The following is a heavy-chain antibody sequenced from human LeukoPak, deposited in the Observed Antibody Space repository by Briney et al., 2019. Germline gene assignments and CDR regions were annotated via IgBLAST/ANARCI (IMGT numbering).Heavy chain of an antibody. J-gene: IGHJ6*03. CDR2: INHSGST. D-gene: IGHD3-10*01. Sequence: PSETLSLTCAVYGGSFSGYYWSWIRQSPGKALEWIGEINHSGSTNYNPSLKSRVPISVDTSKNQFSLKLSSVTAADTAVYYCARQITMVRGVIISRRNYYMDVWGKGTTVTISS. CDR1: GGSFSGYY. CDR3: ARQITMVRGVIISRRNYYMDV. V-gene: IGHV4-34*01.